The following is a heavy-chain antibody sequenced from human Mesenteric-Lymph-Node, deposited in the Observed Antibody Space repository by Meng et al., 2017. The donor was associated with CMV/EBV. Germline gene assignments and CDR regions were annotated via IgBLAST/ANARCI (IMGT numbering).Heavy chain of an antibody. CDR3: ARVGRGQQQLDHFDY. Sequence: SGYTFTSYSFSWVRQAPGQGLEWLGWINTYNSNTHYAQNLQGRVTMTRDTSTTTVYMELSSLISEDTAVYYCARVGRGQQQLDHFDYWGQGTLVTVSS. CDR1: GYTFTSYS. CDR2: INTYNSNT. V-gene: IGHV1-18*01. D-gene: IGHD1-1*01. J-gene: IGHJ4*02.